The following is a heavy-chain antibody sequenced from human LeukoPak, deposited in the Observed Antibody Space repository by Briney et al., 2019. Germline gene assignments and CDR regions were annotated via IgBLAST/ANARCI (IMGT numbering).Heavy chain of an antibody. D-gene: IGHD2-21*02. CDR1: GYTFTGYY. Sequence: ASVKVSCKASGYTFTGYYMHWERQAPGQGLEWMGWINPNSGGTNYAQKFQGRVTMTRDTSISTAYMELSRLRSDDTAVYYCARGHCGGDCYPFDYWGQGTLVTVSS. CDR3: ARGHCGGDCYPFDY. J-gene: IGHJ4*02. CDR2: INPNSGGT. V-gene: IGHV1-2*02.